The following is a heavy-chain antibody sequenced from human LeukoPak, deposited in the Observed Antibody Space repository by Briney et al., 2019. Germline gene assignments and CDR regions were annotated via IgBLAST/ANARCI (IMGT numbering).Heavy chain of an antibody. V-gene: IGHV4-59*01. D-gene: IGHD4-17*01. CDR3: ARYRTTVTTPNAFDI. CDR1: GGSISSYY. Sequence: SETLSLTGTVSGGSISSYYWSWIRQPPGKGLEWIGYIYYSGSTNYNPSPKSRVTISVDTSKNQFSLKLSSVTAADTAVYYCARYRTTVTTPNAFDIWGQGTMVTVSS. J-gene: IGHJ3*02. CDR2: IYYSGST.